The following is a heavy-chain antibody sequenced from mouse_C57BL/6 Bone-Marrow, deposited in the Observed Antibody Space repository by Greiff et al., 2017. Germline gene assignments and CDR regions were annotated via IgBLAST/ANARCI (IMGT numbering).Heavy chain of an antibody. D-gene: IGHD2-10*02. Sequence: QVQLKESGAELVMPGASVKLSCKASGYTFTSYWMHWVKQRPGPGLEWIGEIDPSDSYTNYNQKFKGKSTLTVDKSSSTAYMQLSSLTSEYSAVYYCAVWFDYWGQGTTLTVSS. CDR2: IDPSDSYT. CDR1: GYTFTSYW. V-gene: IGHV1-69*01. J-gene: IGHJ2*01. CDR3: AVWFDY.